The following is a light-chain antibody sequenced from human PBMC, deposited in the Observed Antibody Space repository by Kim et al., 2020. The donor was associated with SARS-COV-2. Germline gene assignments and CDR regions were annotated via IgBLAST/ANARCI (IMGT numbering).Light chain of an antibody. CDR3: QQYTDSPYT. CDR1: QIIDNAY. Sequence: SPGEGATLSCRASQIIDNAYITWFQQQPGQAPNLLIYGASNRATGIPDRFSGSGSGTDFTLTISGLEPEDFAMYYCQQYTDSPYTFGQGTKVDIK. J-gene: IGKJ2*01. V-gene: IGKV3-20*01. CDR2: GAS.